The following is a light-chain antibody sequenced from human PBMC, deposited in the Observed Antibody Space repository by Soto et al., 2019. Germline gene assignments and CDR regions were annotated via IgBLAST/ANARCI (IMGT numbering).Light chain of an antibody. V-gene: IGLV1-40*01. CDR1: SSNMGAGYE. CDR3: QAYDISLSGSKV. Sequence: QAVVTQPPSVSGAPGQRVTISCTGSSSNMGAGYEVHWYQQLPGTAPKLLIYGDDNRPSGVPDRFSGSRSGTSASLAITGLQAEDEADYYCQAYDISLSGSKVFGGGTKLTVL. CDR2: GDD. J-gene: IGLJ2*01.